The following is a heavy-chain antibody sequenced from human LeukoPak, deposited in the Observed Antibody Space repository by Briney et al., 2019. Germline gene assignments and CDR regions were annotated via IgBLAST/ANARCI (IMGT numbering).Heavy chain of an antibody. CDR1: GGSISSYY. CDR2: IYYSGSA. Sequence: SETLSLTCTVSGGSISSYYWSWIRQPPGKGLEWIGYIYYSGSANYNPSLKSRVTISVDTSKNQFSLRLSSVTAADTAVYYCARGGGYSSGLSYWGQGALVTVSS. J-gene: IGHJ4*02. V-gene: IGHV4-59*01. D-gene: IGHD2-15*01. CDR3: ARGGGYSSGLSY.